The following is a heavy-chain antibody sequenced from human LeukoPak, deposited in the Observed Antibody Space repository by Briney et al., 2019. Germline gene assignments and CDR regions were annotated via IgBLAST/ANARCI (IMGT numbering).Heavy chain of an antibody. V-gene: IGHV4-30-4*01. D-gene: IGHD3-22*01. J-gene: IGHJ5*02. CDR3: ARPYYYGSRIDP. CDR2: MYYSGST. Sequence: SETLSLTCTVAGGSISSGDYYWSWIRQPPGKGLEWIGYMYYSGSTYYNPSLKSRVTISIDTSKNQFSLKLTSVTAADTAVYYCARPYYYGSRIDPWGQGTLVIVSS. CDR1: GGSISSGDYY.